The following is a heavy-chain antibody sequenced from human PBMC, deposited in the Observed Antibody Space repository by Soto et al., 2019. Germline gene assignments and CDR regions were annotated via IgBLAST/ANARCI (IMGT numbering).Heavy chain of an antibody. D-gene: IGHD2-2*01. CDR2: IYHSGST. Sequence: QVQLQESGPGLVKPSGTLSLTCAVSGGSISSSNWWSWVRQPPGKGLEWIGEIYHSGSTNYNPSLKRRVTISVDKSKNQFSLKLSSVTAADTAVYYCARVQRPSLVVVPAAIHYYYYGMDVWGQGTTVTVSS. J-gene: IGHJ6*02. V-gene: IGHV4-4*02. CDR1: GGSISSSNW. CDR3: ARVQRPSLVVVPAAIHYYYYGMDV.